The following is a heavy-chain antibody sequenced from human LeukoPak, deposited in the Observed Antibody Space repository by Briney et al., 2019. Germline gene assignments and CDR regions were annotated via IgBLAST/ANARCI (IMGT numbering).Heavy chain of an antibody. CDR1: GFTFSDYY. J-gene: IGHJ4*02. Sequence: GGSLRLSCAASGFTFSDYYMSWIRQAPGKGLEWVSYISSSGSTIYYADSVKGRFTISRDNAKNSLYLQMNSLRAEDTAVYYCARVEYYDSSCYFDYWGQGTLVTVSS. D-gene: IGHD3-22*01. V-gene: IGHV3-11*04. CDR3: ARVEYYDSSCYFDY. CDR2: ISSSGSTI.